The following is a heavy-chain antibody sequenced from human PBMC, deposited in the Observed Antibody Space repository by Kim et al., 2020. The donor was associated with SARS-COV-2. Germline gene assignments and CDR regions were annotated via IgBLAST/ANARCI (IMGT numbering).Heavy chain of an antibody. V-gene: IGHV3-48*04. CDR3: ARQEDRYCSSTSCDEYYSYGLDV. D-gene: IGHD2-2*01. CDR1: GFTFSSYS. Sequence: GGSLRLSCAASGFTFSSYSMNWVRQAPGKGLEWVAYISSSSRTIYYADSVKGRFTISRDNAKNSLYLQMNSLRAEDTAVYYCARQEDRYCSSTSCDEYYSYGLDVWGQGTSVTASS. J-gene: IGHJ6*02. CDR2: ISSSSRTI.